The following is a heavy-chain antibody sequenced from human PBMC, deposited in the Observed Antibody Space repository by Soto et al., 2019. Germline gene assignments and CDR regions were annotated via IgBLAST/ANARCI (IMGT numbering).Heavy chain of an antibody. CDR3: ARWDYYDSSGYYYNCFGP. CDR1: GYTFTGYY. D-gene: IGHD3-22*01. CDR2: IIPILGIA. J-gene: IGHJ5*02. Sequence: PSVKVSCKGPGYTFTGYYMHWERQAPGQGLEWMGRIIPILGIANYAQKFQGRVTITADKSTSTAYMELSSLRSEDTAVYYFARWDYYDSSGYYYNCFGPWGQGTLVTLAS. V-gene: IGHV1-69*02.